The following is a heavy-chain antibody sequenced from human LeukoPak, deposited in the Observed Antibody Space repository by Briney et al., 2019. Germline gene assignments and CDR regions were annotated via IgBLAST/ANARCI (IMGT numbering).Heavy chain of an antibody. V-gene: IGHV3-30*04. CDR1: GFTFSSYA. J-gene: IGHJ4*02. CDR2: ISYDGSNK. D-gene: IGHD2-2*01. CDR3: ASGDIVVVPAALNFDY. Sequence: GGSLRLSCAASGFTFSSYAMHWVRQAPGKGLEWVAVISYDGSNKYYADSVKGRFTISRDNSKNTLYLQMNSLRAEDTAVYYCASGDIVVVPAALNFDYWGQGTLVTVSS.